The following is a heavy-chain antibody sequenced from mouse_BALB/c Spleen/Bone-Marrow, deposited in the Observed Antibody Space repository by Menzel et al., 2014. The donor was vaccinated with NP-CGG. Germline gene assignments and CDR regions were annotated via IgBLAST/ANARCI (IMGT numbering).Heavy chain of an antibody. CDR2: IDPYSGGT. Sequence: EVQLQQSGPELVKPGASVKVSCKASGYAFTNYNMNWVKQSHGKCLEWIGYIDPYSGGTNYNQKSRGKATLTVDKSSSTAYMHLNSLTSEDSAVYYCSRGVLAYFDYWGQGTTLTVSS. V-gene: IGHV1S135*01. CDR3: SRGVLAYFDY. D-gene: IGHD2-14*01. J-gene: IGHJ2*01. CDR1: GYAFTNYN.